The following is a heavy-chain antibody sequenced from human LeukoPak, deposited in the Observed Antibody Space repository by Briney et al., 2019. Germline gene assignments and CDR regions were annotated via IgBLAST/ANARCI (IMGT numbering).Heavy chain of an antibody. J-gene: IGHJ5*02. CDR2: IYHSGNT. D-gene: IGHD3-16*01. CDR3: ARASRFGGFDP. V-gene: IGHV4-38-2*02. Sequence: SETLSLTCTVSGYSISSGFYWGWIRQPPGKGLEWIGSIYHSGNTYYNPSLKSRVTISADTSKNQFSLRLSSVTAADTAVYYCARASRFGGFDPWGQGTLVTVSS. CDR1: GYSISSGFY.